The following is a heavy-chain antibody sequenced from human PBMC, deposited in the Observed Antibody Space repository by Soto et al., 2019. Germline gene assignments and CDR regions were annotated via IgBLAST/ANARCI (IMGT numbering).Heavy chain of an antibody. J-gene: IGHJ5*02. CDR3: ARVGDSSGYNNWFDP. CDR2: IIPIFGTA. Sequence: SVKVSCKASEGTFSSYAISWVRQAPGQGLEWMGGIIPIFGTANYAQKFQGRVTITADESTSTAYMELSSLRSEDTAVYYCARVGDSSGYNNWFDPWGQGTLVTVSS. D-gene: IGHD3-22*01. CDR1: EGTFSSYA. V-gene: IGHV1-69*13.